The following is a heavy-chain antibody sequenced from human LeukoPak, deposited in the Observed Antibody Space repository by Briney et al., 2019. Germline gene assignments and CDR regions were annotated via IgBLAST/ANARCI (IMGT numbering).Heavy chain of an antibody. J-gene: IGHJ6*03. V-gene: IGHV1-69*06. CDR2: IIPIFGTA. CDR1: GGTFSSYA. Sequence: SVKVSCKASGGTFSSYAISWVRQAPGQGLEWMGGIIPIFGTANYAQKFQGRVTITADKSTSTAYMELSSLRSEDTAVYYCARPGGFGELSYYYYYMDVWGKGTTVTVSS. CDR3: ARPGGFGELSYYYYYMDV. D-gene: IGHD3-10*01.